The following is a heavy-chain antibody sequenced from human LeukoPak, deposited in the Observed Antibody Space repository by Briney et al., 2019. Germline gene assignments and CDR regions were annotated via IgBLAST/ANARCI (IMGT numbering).Heavy chain of an antibody. CDR2: VDPEDGET. D-gene: IGHD2-8*01. Sequence: ASVRVSCKVSGYTFTDYYMRWVQQAPGKGLEWMGLVDPEDGETIYAEKFQGRVTITADTSTDTAYMELSSLRSEDTAVYYCATVGILMVYAAWGQGTLVTVSS. V-gene: IGHV1-69-2*01. CDR1: GYTFTDYY. CDR3: ATVGILMVYAA. J-gene: IGHJ4*02.